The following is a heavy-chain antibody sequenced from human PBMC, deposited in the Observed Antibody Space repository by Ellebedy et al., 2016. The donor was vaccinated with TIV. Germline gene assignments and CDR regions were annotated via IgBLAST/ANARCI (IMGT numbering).Heavy chain of an antibody. CDR1: GYTFTSYF. D-gene: IGHD3-22*01. CDR3: ARGDKYYYESSGYYYTY. CDR2: INPSGGDT. J-gene: IGHJ4*02. V-gene: IGHV1-46*01. Sequence: ASVKVSCKASGYTFTSYFMYWVRQAPGQGLEGMGIINPSGGDTNYAQRFQGRVTMTRDTSTSTVDMELSSLRSEDTDVYYCARGDKYYYESSGYYYTYWGQGTLVAVSS.